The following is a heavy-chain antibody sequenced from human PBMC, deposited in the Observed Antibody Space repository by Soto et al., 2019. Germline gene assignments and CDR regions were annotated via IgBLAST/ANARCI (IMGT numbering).Heavy chain of an antibody. J-gene: IGHJ3*01. CDR1: GGTFSSYA. CDR2: IIPILGTA. D-gene: IGHD3-22*01. Sequence: SVKVSCKASGGTFSSYAISWVRQAPGQGLEWMGGIIPILGTANYAQKFQGRVTITTDMSTSTAYMELSSLRSEDRAVYYCAAYPEYYYVSSGSHDALDFWGKGTMVTVSS. V-gene: IGHV1-69*10. CDR3: AAYPEYYYVSSGSHDALDF.